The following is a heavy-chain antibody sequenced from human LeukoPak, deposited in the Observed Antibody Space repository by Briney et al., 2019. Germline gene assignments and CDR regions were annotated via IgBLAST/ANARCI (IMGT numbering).Heavy chain of an antibody. CDR1: GGSLSSSSNY. J-gene: IGHJ4*02. Sequence: SETLSLTCTASGGSLSSSSNYWGWIRQPPGKGLEWIGSIYYSGITYYNPSLKSRVTISVDTSKNLFSLKVTSVTAADTAVYYCARHLYDFWSGYYQPRHFDYWGQGTLVTVSS. CDR2: IYYSGIT. CDR3: ARHLYDFWSGYYQPRHFDY. D-gene: IGHD3-3*01. V-gene: IGHV4-39*01.